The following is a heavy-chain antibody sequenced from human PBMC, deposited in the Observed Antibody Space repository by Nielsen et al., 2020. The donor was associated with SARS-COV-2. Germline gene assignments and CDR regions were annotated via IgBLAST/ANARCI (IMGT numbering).Heavy chain of an antibody. CDR1: GFTVSSNY. CDR2: IYSGGST. D-gene: IGHD4-11*01. Sequence: GESLKISCAASGFTVSSNYMSWVRQAPGKGLEWVSVIYSGGSTYYADSVKGRFTIPRDNSKNTLYLQMNSLRAEDTAVYYCARGPYTRYGMDVWGQGTTVTVSS. CDR3: ARGPYTRYGMDV. J-gene: IGHJ6*02. V-gene: IGHV3-66*01.